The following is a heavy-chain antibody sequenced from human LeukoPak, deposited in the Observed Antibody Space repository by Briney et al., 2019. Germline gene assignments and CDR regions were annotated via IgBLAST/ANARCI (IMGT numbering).Heavy chain of an antibody. Sequence: GGSLRLSCAASGFIFDDYVMTWVRQAPGKGLEWVSSINWNGGSTGYADSVKGRFTISRDNAKNSLYLQMNSLKAEDTALYYCARVSSTSSHFDNWGQGTLVTVSS. CDR3: ARVSSTSSHFDN. J-gene: IGHJ5*02. CDR2: INWNGGST. D-gene: IGHD2-2*01. CDR1: GFIFDDYV. V-gene: IGHV3-20*04.